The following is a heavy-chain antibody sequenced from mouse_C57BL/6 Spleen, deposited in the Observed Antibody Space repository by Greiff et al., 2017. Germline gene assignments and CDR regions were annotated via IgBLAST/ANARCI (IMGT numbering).Heavy chain of an antibody. CDR3: ARRMVPYWYFDV. CDR1: GYTFTSYW. J-gene: IGHJ1*03. V-gene: IGHV1-69*01. Sequence: QVQLQQPGAELVMPGASVKLSCKASGYTFTSYWMHWVKQRPGQGLEWIGEIDPSDSYTNYNQKFKGKSTLTVDKSSSTAYMQLSSLTSEDSAVYYCARRMVPYWYFDVWGTGTTVTVSS. D-gene: IGHD2-1*01. CDR2: IDPSDSYT.